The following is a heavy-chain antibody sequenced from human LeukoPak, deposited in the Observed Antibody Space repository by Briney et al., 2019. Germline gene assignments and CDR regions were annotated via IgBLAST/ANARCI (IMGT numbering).Heavy chain of an antibody. V-gene: IGHV4-34*01. CDR3: ARRPMPTYYYDSSGSPYYFDY. CDR1: GGSFSGYY. D-gene: IGHD3-22*01. Sequence: SGTLSLTCAVYGGSFSGYYWSWIRQPPGKGLEWIGEINHSGSTNYNPSLKSRVTISVDTSKNQFSLKLSSVTAADTAVYYCARRPMPTYYYDSSGSPYYFDYWGQGTLVTVSS. J-gene: IGHJ4*02. CDR2: INHSGST.